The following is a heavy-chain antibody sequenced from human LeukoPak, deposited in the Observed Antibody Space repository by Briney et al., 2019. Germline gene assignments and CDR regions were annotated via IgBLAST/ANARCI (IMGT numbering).Heavy chain of an antibody. J-gene: IGHJ4*02. V-gene: IGHV1-2*02. CDR3: ASFDTAMAKADY. D-gene: IGHD5-18*01. Sequence: ASVKVSCKASGYTFTGYYMHWVRQAPGQGLEWMGWINPNSGGTNYAQKFQDRVTMTRDTSISTAYMELSRLRSDDTAVYYCASFDTAMAKADYWGQGTLVTVSS. CDR2: INPNSGGT. CDR1: GYTFTGYY.